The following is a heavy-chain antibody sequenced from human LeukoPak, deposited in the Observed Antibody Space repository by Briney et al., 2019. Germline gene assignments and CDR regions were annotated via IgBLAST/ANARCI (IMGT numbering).Heavy chain of an antibody. CDR1: GFTFSSYA. J-gene: IGHJ6*02. Sequence: GGSLRLSCAASGFTFSSYAMSWVRQAPGKGLEWVSAISGSGGSTYYADSVKGRFTISRDNSKNTLYLQMNSLRAEDTAVYYCARSGSERYGMDVWGQGTTVTVSS. CDR2: ISGSGGST. D-gene: IGHD3-16*02. V-gene: IGHV3-23*01. CDR3: ARSGSERYGMDV.